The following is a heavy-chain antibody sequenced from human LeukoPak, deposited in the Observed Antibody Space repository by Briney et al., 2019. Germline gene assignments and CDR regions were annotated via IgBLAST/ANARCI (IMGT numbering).Heavy chain of an antibody. V-gene: IGHV4-31*03. CDR3: ARRYGIRSWFGEFPFDY. J-gene: IGHJ4*02. Sequence: SETLSLTCTVSGGSISSSSYYWGWIRQPPGKGLEWIGYIYYSGSTYYNPSLKSRVTISVDTSKNQFSLKLSSVTAADTAVYYCARRYGIRSWFGEFPFDYWGQGTLVTVSS. CDR1: GGSISSSSYY. D-gene: IGHD3-10*01. CDR2: IYYSGST.